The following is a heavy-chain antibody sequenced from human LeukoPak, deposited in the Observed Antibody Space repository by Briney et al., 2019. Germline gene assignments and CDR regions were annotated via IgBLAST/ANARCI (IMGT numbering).Heavy chain of an antibody. D-gene: IGHD5-24*01. V-gene: IGHV3-7*01. Sequence: GGSLRLSCTASGFTFSHYWMSWGRQAPGKGLEWVANIKEDGSDKYYVDSVKGRFTISRDNAKNSLYLQMNSLRDEDTAVYYCARDAGGDGYNYHYWGQGTLVTVSS. CDR1: GFTFSHYW. J-gene: IGHJ4*02. CDR2: IKEDGSDK. CDR3: ARDAGGDGYNYHY.